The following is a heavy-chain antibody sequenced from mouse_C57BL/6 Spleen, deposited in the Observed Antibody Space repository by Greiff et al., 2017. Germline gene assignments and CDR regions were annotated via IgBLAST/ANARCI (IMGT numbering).Heavy chain of an antibody. CDR2: ISSGSSTI. V-gene: IGHV5-17*01. CDR3: ARGYDYWYFDG. D-gene: IGHD2-3*01. Sequence: EVKLVESGGGLVKPGGSLKLSCAASGFTFSDYGMHWVRQAPEKGLEWVAYISSGSSTIYYADTVKGRFTISRDNAKNTLFLQMTSLRSEDTAMYYCARGYDYWYFDGWGTGTTVTVSS. J-gene: IGHJ1*03. CDR1: GFTFSDYG.